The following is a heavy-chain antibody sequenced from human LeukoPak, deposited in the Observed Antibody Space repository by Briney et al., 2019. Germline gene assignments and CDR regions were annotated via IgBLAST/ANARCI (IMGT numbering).Heavy chain of an antibody. Sequence: PSETLSLTCSVSGGSISSGDYYWTWVRRPAGKGLEWIGRINPYGTTNYNPSVRSRVIISVDRSKNLFSLKLRSVTAADTAVYYCARGITIFGVVIDYWGQGTLVTVSS. CDR2: INPYGTT. CDR3: ARGITIFGVVIDY. D-gene: IGHD3-3*01. J-gene: IGHJ4*02. V-gene: IGHV4-61*02. CDR1: GGSISSGDYY.